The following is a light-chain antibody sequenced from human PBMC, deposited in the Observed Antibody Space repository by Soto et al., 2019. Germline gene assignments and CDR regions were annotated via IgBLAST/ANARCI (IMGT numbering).Light chain of an antibody. CDR3: CSYAGSYTHV. CDR1: GNDVGAYNY. Sequence: QSALTQPRSVSGSPGQSVTISCTGTGNDVGAYNYVSWYQQHPGRPPKLMIYDVTKRPSGVPDRFSGSKSGNTASLTISGLQAEDEADYYCCSYAGSYTHVFGTGTKLTVL. V-gene: IGLV2-11*01. J-gene: IGLJ1*01. CDR2: DVT.